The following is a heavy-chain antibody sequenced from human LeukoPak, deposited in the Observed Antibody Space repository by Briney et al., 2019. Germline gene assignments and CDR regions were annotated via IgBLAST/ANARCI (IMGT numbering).Heavy chain of an antibody. J-gene: IGHJ4*02. CDR2: ISGSGGGT. CDR1: GFIFGSYG. D-gene: IGHD1-7*01. Sequence: GGSLRLSCAASGFIFGSYGMSWVRQAPGKGLEWVSGISGSGGGTYYADSVKGRFTISRDNSKNTLYLQMNSLRAEDTAVYYCAKNRVVFNWNYAYYFDYWGQGTLVTVSS. V-gene: IGHV3-23*01. CDR3: AKNRVVFNWNYAYYFDY.